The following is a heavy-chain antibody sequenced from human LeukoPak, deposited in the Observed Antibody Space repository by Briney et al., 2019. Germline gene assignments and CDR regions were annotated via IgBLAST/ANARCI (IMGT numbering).Heavy chain of an antibody. Sequence: SETLSLTCTVSRDSISTSYWRWIRQPPGKGLEWIAYIYFTGSTNYNPSLKSRVTISVDTSKNQFSLNLRSVTAADTAVYYCARDVRPILHAFDIWGQGTMVTVSS. CDR1: RDSISTSY. CDR3: ARDVRPILHAFDI. V-gene: IGHV4-59*01. J-gene: IGHJ3*02. CDR2: IYFTGST.